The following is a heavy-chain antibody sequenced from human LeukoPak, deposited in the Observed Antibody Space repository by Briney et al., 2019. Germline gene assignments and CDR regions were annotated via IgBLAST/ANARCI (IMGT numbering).Heavy chain of an antibody. V-gene: IGHV4-30-4*08. CDR1: GGSISSGDYY. D-gene: IGHD2-21*01. CDR2: IYYSGST. J-gene: IGHJ5*02. Sequence: PSQTLSLTRTVSGGSISSGDYYWSWIRPPPGKGLEWIGYIYYSGSTYYNPSLKSRVTISVDTSKNQFSLKLSSVTAADTAVYYCARDIAVNWFDPWGQGTLVTVSS. CDR3: ARDIAVNWFDP.